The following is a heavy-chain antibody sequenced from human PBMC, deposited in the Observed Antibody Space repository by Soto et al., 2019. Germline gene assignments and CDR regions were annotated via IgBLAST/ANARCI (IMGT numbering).Heavy chain of an antibody. Sequence: QVTLKESGPALVKPTETLTLTCTVSGFSLTTGKMGVRWIRQPPGKALEWLAHIFSDNERSYSTSLQGRLTISKDTSGSQVVLSMTNVDPVDTATYYCARRNVDSYQFYYAMDVWGQGTTVTVSS. D-gene: IGHD4-17*01. CDR3: ARRNVDSYQFYYAMDV. CDR1: GFSLTTGKMG. V-gene: IGHV2-26*01. J-gene: IGHJ6*02. CDR2: IFSDNER.